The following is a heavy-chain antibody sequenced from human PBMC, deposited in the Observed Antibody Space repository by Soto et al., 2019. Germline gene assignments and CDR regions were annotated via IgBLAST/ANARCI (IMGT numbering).Heavy chain of an antibody. CDR1: GGSISSYY. CDR2: IYTSGST. Sequence: SLTYTVSGGSISSYYWSWIRQPAGKGLEWIGRIYTSGSTNYNPSLKSRVTMSVDTSKNQFSLKLSSVTAADTAVYYCARAGVYYYGSGRLRFPGWFDPWGQGTLVTVSS. D-gene: IGHD3-10*01. CDR3: ARAGVYYYGSGRLRFPGWFDP. V-gene: IGHV4-4*07. J-gene: IGHJ5*02.